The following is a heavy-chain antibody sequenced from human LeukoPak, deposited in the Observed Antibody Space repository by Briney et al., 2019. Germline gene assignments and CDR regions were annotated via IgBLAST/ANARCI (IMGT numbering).Heavy chain of an antibody. Sequence: PGGSLRLSCAASGLTFSSYATSWVRQAPGKGRECVSAMRGRGGSTYYADSGKGRFTISRDNSTKTLYLKMTRLRDADTPVYYCAKKVPMMVVVTPFESWGPGNLVTVSS. CDR2: MRGRGGST. D-gene: IGHD3-22*01. CDR1: GLTFSSYA. V-gene: IGHV3-23*01. J-gene: IGHJ4*02. CDR3: AKKVPMMVVVTPFES.